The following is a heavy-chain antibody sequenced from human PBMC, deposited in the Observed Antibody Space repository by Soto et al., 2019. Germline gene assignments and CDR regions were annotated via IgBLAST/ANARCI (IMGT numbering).Heavy chain of an antibody. CDR1: GGSFSGYY. CDR2: INHSGST. CDR3: ARGPTAPRYYYDSSGYYVPKPFDY. Sequence: SETLSLTCAVYGGSFSGYYWSWIRQPPGKGLEWIGEINHSGSTNYNPSLKSRVTISVDTSKNQFSLKLSSVTAADTAVYYCARGPTAPRYYYDSSGYYVPKPFDYWGQGTLVTVSS. V-gene: IGHV4-34*01. D-gene: IGHD3-22*01. J-gene: IGHJ4*02.